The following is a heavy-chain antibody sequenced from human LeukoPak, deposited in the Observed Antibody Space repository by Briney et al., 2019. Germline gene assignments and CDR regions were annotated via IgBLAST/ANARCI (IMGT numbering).Heavy chain of an antibody. CDR1: RVTFISYT. Sequence: PGGSLRLSSAAPRVTFISYTMYWVRQAPGKGLEWVAVISYDGSTKYYADSMKGRFTISRDNSKNTQYMQMNRLRAEDKGIYYRAREGYYDSSGSADAGIDYWGQGSLVTVSS. J-gene: IGHJ4*02. V-gene: IGHV3-30*04. CDR3: AREGYYDSSGSADAGIDY. D-gene: IGHD3-22*01. CDR2: ISYDGSTK.